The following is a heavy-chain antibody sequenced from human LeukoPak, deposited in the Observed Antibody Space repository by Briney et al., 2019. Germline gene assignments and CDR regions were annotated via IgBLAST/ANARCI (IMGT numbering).Heavy chain of an antibody. CDR2: IIPIYTTT. CDR1: GYTFTSYD. D-gene: IGHD1-7*01. J-gene: IGHJ6*03. Sequence: GASVKVSCKASGYTFTSYDINWVRQATGQGLEWMGGIIPIYTTTNYAQKFQGRVTITTDESTSTVYMELSSLRSEDTAVYYCARDGSRDLTGAMTANYYYYMDVWGRGTTVTVSS. CDR3: ARDGSRDLTGAMTANYYYYMDV. V-gene: IGHV1-69*05.